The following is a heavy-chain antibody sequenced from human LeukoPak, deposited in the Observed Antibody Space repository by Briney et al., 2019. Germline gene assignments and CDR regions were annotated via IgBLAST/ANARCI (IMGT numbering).Heavy chain of an antibody. J-gene: IGHJ4*02. CDR2: SSAYNGNT. Sequence: ASVKVSCKASGYSFINFGISWVRQAPGQGLEWMGWSSAYNGNTNYVQKFQGRVTMTTDTSTSTAYMELRGLRSDDTAVFYCVRDLGVDTSMIFFDFWGQGTLVTVSS. CDR3: VRDLGVDTSMIFFDF. CDR1: GYSFINFG. D-gene: IGHD5-18*01. V-gene: IGHV1-18*01.